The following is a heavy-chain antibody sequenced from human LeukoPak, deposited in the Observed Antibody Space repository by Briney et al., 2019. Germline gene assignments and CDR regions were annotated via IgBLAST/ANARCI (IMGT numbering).Heavy chain of an antibody. J-gene: IGHJ3*02. V-gene: IGHV5-51*01. D-gene: IGHD6-19*01. CDR3: ARTVRGAVAGVNAFDI. CDR1: GYSFTSYW. CDR2: IYPGDSDT. Sequence: PGESLKISCKGSGYSFTSYWIGWVRQMPGKGLEWMGIIYPGDSDTRYSPSFQGQVTISADKSISTAYLQWSSLKASDTAMYYCARTVRGAVAGVNAFDIWGQGTMVTVSS.